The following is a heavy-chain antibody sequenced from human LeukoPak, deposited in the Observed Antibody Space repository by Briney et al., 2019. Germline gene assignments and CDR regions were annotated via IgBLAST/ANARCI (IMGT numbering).Heavy chain of an antibody. CDR1: GYTFTSYG. J-gene: IGHJ6*02. CDR2: ISAYNGNT. CDR3: ARDGDVATTPYYYYGMDV. V-gene: IGHV1-18*01. D-gene: IGHD5-12*01. Sequence: GASVTVSCKASGYTFTSYGISWVRQAPGQGLEWMGWISAYNGNTNYAQKLQGRVTMTTDTSTSTAYMELRSLRSDDTAVYYCARDGDVATTPYYYYGMDVWGQGTTVTVSS.